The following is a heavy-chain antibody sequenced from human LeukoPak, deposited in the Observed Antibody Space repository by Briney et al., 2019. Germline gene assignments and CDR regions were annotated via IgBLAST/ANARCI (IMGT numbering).Heavy chain of an antibody. CDR2: ISYDGTDT. V-gene: IGHV3-30*18. D-gene: IGHD3-10*01. CDR1: GYTFINHG. J-gene: IGHJ5*01. CDR3: AKDDAGVPDS. Sequence: TGGSLRLSCEASGYTFINHGVHWVRQAPGKGLEWVAVISYDGTDTFYADSVKGRFTISRDDSKNTLALQMNSLRLDDTAIYYCAKDDAGVPDSWGQGTLVLVSS.